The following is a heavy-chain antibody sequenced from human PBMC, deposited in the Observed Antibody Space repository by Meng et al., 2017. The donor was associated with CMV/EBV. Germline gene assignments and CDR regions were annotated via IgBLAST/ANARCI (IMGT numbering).Heavy chain of an antibody. CDR2: INHSGST. J-gene: IGHJ4*02. V-gene: IGHV4-34*01. CDR3: ARGGIAAAGPFDY. D-gene: IGHD6-13*01. CDR1: WGSFSGYY. Sequence: VQLTRLGAGLLELSETLSLTCVVYWGSFSGYYCSWIRQPPGKGLEWIGEINHSGSTNYNPSLKSRVTISVDTSKNQFSLKLSSVTAADTAVYSCARGGIAAAGPFDYWGQGTLVTVSS.